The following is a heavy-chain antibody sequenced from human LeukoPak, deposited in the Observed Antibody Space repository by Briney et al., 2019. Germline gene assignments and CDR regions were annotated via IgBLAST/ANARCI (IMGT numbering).Heavy chain of an antibody. J-gene: IGHJ5*02. CDR2: IYYSGST. Sequence: KSSETLSLTCTVSGGSISSYYWSWIRQPPGKGLEWIGYIYYSGSTNYNPSLKSRVTISVDTSKNQFSLKLSSVTAADTAVYYCARATTVVTPSWFDPWGQGTLVTVSS. CDR1: GGSISSYY. CDR3: ARATTVVTPSWFDP. D-gene: IGHD4-23*01. V-gene: IGHV4-59*01.